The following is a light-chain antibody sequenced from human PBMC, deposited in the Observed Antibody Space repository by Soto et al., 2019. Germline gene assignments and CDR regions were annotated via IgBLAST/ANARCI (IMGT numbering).Light chain of an antibody. CDR3: QQCRNWPLT. Sequence: EIVMTQSPATLSVSQGEGATLSCKASQNVYNNLAWYQQRPGQPPRLLIYDASTRATGISASFSGSGYGTEFTLTISSLQSEDFAVYFCQQCRNWPLTFGGGTKVEIK. J-gene: IGKJ4*01. CDR1: QNVYNN. CDR2: DAS. V-gene: IGKV3-15*01.